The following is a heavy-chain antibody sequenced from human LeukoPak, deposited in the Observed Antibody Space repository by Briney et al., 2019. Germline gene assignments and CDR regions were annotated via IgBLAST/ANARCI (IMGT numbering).Heavy chain of an antibody. V-gene: IGHV4-34*01. CDR3: ARGGIVVVPAAMLGGTGNWFDP. D-gene: IGHD2-2*01. Sequence: TSETLSLTCAVYGGSFSGYYWSWIRQPPGKGLEWIGEINHSGSTNYNPSLKSRVTISVDTSKNQFSLKLSSVTAADTAVYYCARGGIVVVPAAMLGGTGNWFDPWGQGTLVTVSS. CDR1: GGSFSGYY. J-gene: IGHJ5*02. CDR2: INHSGST.